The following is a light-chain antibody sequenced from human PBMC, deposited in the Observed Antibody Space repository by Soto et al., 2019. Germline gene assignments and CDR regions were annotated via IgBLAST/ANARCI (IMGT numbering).Light chain of an antibody. CDR2: GAS. J-gene: IGKJ1*01. V-gene: IGKV3-15*01. Sequence: EIVMTHSPAALSVSPGQRPTLSCRASQSVSSNLAWCQHKPGPARRLLIYGASPRATAIPAGLSGSVSGTEFTLTINSLQSEDFALYDCQQYSTWPLWTFGEGTSLDIK. CDR3: QQYSTWPLWT. CDR1: QSVSSN.